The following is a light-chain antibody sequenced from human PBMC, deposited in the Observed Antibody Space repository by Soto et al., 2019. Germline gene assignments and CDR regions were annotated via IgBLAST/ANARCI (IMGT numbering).Light chain of an antibody. CDR2: DVS. V-gene: IGLV2-14*03. Sequence: QSVLTQPASVSGSPGQSITISCTGTSSDVGGYKYVSWYQHHPGKAPKLMIYDVSNRPSGVSNRFSGSESGNTASLTISGLQAEDEADYYCSSYTSNNTPSFGTGTKVTVL. CDR1: SSDVGGYKY. J-gene: IGLJ1*01. CDR3: SSYTSNNTPS.